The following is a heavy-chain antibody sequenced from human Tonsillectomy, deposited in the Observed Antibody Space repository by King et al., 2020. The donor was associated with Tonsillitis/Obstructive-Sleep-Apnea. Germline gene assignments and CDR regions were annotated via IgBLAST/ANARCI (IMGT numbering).Heavy chain of an antibody. CDR1: GGSFSGYY. D-gene: IGHD3-3*01. CDR2: INHSGST. CDR3: AREYDFWSGYYGSPTWFDP. Sequence: VQLQQWGAGLLKPSETLSLPCAVYGGSFSGYYWSWIRQPPGKGLEWIGEINHSGSTNYNPSLKSRVTISVDTSKNQFSLKLSSVTAADTAVYYCAREYDFWSGYYGSPTWFDPWGQGTLVTVSS. V-gene: IGHV4-34*01. J-gene: IGHJ5*02.